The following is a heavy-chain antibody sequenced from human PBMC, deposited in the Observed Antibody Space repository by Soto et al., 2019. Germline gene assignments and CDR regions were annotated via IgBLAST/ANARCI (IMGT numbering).Heavy chain of an antibody. Sequence: PGGSLRLSCAASGFSFVNYAMNWVRQAPGKGLEWVSGLSGSGTSTYYADSVKGRFTISRDNSRDTLLLQMNSLTADETAVYYCAKATTNGGWFNPFDSWGQGALDTVSS. CDR2: LSGSGTST. V-gene: IGHV3-23*01. CDR1: GFSFVNYA. D-gene: IGHD6-19*01. J-gene: IGHJ4*02. CDR3: AKATTNGGWFNPFDS.